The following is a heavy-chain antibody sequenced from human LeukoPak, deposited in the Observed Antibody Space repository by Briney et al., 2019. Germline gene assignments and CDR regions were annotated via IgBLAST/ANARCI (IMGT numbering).Heavy chain of an antibody. Sequence: VVSVKVSCKASGYTFTSYGISWVRQAPGQGLEWMGWISTYNGNINYAQNLQGRVTMTTDTSTSTAYMELRSLRSDDTAVYYCARAPRVSGSYYPTNWFDPWGQGTLVTVSS. CDR1: GYTFTSYG. CDR2: ISTYNGNI. J-gene: IGHJ5*02. CDR3: ARAPRVSGSYYPTNWFDP. V-gene: IGHV1-18*01. D-gene: IGHD1-26*01.